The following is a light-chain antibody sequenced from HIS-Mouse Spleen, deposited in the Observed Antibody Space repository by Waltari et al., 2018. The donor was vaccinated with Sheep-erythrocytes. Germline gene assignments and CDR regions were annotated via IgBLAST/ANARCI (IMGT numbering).Light chain of an antibody. CDR3: QSYDSSNHGV. V-gene: IGLV6-57*04. Sequence: NFMLTQPHSVSESPVKTVTISCTRSSGSIASNYVQWYQQRPGSAPTTVIYEDNQRPSGVPDRFSGSIDSASNSASLTISGLKTEDEADYYCQSYDSSNHGVFGGGTKLTVL. CDR1: SGSIASNY. J-gene: IGLJ3*02. CDR2: EDN.